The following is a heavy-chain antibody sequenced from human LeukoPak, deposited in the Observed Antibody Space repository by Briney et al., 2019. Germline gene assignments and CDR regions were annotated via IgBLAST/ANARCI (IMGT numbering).Heavy chain of an antibody. D-gene: IGHD1-1*01. CDR3: ARDRRRLRGMNGDGDAFDI. Sequence: GSLRLSCAASGFSVRSNYISWVRQAPGKGLEWVSMIYSDGSIFHADSVKGRFTMSRDNSRNTLDLQMNSLRVEDTAVYFCARDRRRLRGMNGDGDAFDIWGQGTMVTVSS. V-gene: IGHV3-53*01. CDR1: GFSVRSNY. CDR2: IYSDGSI. J-gene: IGHJ3*02.